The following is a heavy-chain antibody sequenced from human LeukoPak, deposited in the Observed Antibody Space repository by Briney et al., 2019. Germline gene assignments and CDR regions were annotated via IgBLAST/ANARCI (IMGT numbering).Heavy chain of an antibody. J-gene: IGHJ6*03. D-gene: IGHD7-27*01. Sequence: SETLSLTCTVSGGSISSSSYYWGWIRQPPGKGLEWIGSIYYSGSTYYNPSLKSRVTISVDTSKNQFSLKLSSVTAADTAVYYCARDLGMGYYYYMDVWGKGTTVTVSS. CDR3: ARDLGMGYYYYMDV. V-gene: IGHV4-39*07. CDR2: IYYSGST. CDR1: GGSISSSSYY.